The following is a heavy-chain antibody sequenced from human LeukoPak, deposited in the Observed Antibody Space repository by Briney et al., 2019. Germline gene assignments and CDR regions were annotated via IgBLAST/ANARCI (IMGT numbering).Heavy chain of an antibody. V-gene: IGHV4-39*01. D-gene: IGHD2-2*01. Sequence: ASETLSLTCTVSRGSISSSSYDWGWIRQPPGKGLEWIVSINYSGSTYYNPSLKSRVTISVDTSKNQFSLKLSSVTAADTAVYYCEGGIVVVPAAIPDAFDIWGQGTMVTVSS. CDR3: EGGIVVVPAAIPDAFDI. J-gene: IGHJ3*02. CDR2: INYSGST. CDR1: RGSISSSSYD.